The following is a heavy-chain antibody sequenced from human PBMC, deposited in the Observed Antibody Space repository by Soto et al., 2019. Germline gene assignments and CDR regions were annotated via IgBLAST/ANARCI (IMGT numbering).Heavy chain of an antibody. CDR1: GGSISSYY. CDR2: IYYSGST. V-gene: IGHV4-59*01. J-gene: IGHJ4*02. Sequence: SETLSLTCTVSGGSISSYYWSWIRQPPGKGLEWIGYIYYSGSTNYNPALKSRVTISVDTSKNQFSLKLSSVTAADTAVYYCARESIAVAGIFDYWGQGTLVTVSS. CDR3: ARESIAVAGIFDY. D-gene: IGHD6-19*01.